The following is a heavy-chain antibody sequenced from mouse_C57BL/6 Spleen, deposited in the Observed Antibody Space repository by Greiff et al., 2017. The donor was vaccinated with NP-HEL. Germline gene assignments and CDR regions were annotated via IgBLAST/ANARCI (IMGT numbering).Heavy chain of an antibody. V-gene: IGHV1-54*01. CDR3: ARGRDYDGSSYHFDV. J-gene: IGHJ1*03. CDR1: GYAFTNYL. Sequence: QVQLQQSGAELVRPGTSVKVSCKASGYAFTNYLIEWVKQRPGQGLEWIGVINPGSGGTNYNEKFKGKATLTADKSSSTAYMQLSSLTSEDSAVYFCARGRDYDGSSYHFDVWGTGTTVTVSS. D-gene: IGHD1-1*01. CDR2: INPGSGGT.